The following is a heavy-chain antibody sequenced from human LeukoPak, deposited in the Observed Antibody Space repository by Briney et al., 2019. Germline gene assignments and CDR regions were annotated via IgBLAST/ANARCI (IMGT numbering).Heavy chain of an antibody. V-gene: IGHV3-20*04. CDR1: GFTFDDYG. Sequence: GGSLRLSCAASGFTFDDYGMSWVRQAPGKGPEWVSGINWNGGSTGYADSVKGRFTISRDNAKNSLYLQMNSLRAEDTALYYCARGPEKKLRYFDWAPFDYWGQGTLVTVSS. CDR2: INWNGGST. D-gene: IGHD3-9*01. CDR3: ARGPEKKLRYFDWAPFDY. J-gene: IGHJ4*02.